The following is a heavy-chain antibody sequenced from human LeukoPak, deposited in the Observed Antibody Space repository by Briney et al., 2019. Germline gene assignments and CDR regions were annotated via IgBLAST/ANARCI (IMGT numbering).Heavy chain of an antibody. V-gene: IGHV4-4*07. CDR2: IYTSGST. CDR3: AREAVSRELFRGGFDY. D-gene: IGHD1-26*01. Sequence: KPSETLSLTCTVSGGSISSYYWSWIRQPAGKGLEWIGRIYTSGSTNYNPSLKSRVTMSVDTSKNQFSLKLSSVTAADTAVYYCAREAVSRELFRGGFDYLGQGTLVTVSS. CDR1: GGSISSYY. J-gene: IGHJ4*02.